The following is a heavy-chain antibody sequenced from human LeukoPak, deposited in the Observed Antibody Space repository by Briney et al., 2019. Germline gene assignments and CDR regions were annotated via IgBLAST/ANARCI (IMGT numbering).Heavy chain of an antibody. CDR3: ARDPSYCGGDCYSV. CDR1: GGTFSSYA. CDR2: IIPIFGTA. Sequence: SVKVSCKASGGTFSSYAISWVRQAPGQGLGWMGGIIPIFGTANYAQKFQGRVTITTDESTSTAYMELSSLRSEDTAVYYCARDPSYCGGDCYSVWGQGTLVTVSS. V-gene: IGHV1-69*05. J-gene: IGHJ4*02. D-gene: IGHD2-21*02.